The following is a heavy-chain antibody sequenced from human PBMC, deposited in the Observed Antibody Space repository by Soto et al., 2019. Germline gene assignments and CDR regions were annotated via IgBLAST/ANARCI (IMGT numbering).Heavy chain of an antibody. J-gene: IGHJ6*02. V-gene: IGHV3-30*18. D-gene: IGHD3-10*01. CDR1: GFTFSSYG. CDR2: ISYDGSNK. Sequence: PGGSLRLSCAASGFTFSSYGMHWVRQAPGKGLEWVAVISYDGSNKYYADSVKGRFTISRDNSKNTLYLQMNSLRAEDTAVYYCAKDERMVRGVIYYYYGMDVWGQGTTVTVSS. CDR3: AKDERMVRGVIYYYYGMDV.